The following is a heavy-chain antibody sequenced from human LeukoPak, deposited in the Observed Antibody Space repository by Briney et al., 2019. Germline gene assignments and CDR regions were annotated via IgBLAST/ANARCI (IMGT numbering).Heavy chain of an antibody. CDR1: GYTFTSYG. J-gene: IGHJ4*02. V-gene: IGHV1-18*01. D-gene: IGHD6-19*01. CDR3: ARDLGYSSGWPFDY. Sequence: ASVKVSCKASGYTFTSYGISWVRQAPGQGLEWMGWISAYNGNTNYAQKLQGRVTMTTDTSTSTASMELRSLRSDDTAVYYCARDLGYSSGWPFDYWGQGTLVTVSS. CDR2: ISAYNGNT.